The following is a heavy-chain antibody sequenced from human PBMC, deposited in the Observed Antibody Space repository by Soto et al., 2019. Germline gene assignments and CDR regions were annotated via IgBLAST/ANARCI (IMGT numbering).Heavy chain of an antibody. CDR2: ITYEGTNK. CDR1: GFIFANYG. CDR3: AKARGANNWANYYGLDV. J-gene: IGHJ6*02. D-gene: IGHD1-1*01. V-gene: IGHV3-30*18. Sequence: LRLSCAASGFIFANYGMHWVRQAPGKGLEWVALITYEGTNKYYADAVKGRFTISRDNAKNMVSLQMDSLRAEDTAVYYCAKARGANNWANYYGLDVWGQGTAVTVSS.